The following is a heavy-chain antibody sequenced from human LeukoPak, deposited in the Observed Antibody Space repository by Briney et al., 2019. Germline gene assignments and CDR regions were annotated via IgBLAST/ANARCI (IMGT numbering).Heavy chain of an antibody. CDR1: GYTFTSYG. CDR3: ARDVYCSGGSCYSKLDY. CDR2: ISAYNGNT. J-gene: IGHJ4*02. Sequence: ASVKVSCKASGYTFTSYGISWVRQAPGQGLEWMGWISAYNGNTNYAQKLQGRVTMTTDTSTSTAYMELRSLRSDDTAVYYCARDVYCSGGSCYSKLDYWGQGTLVTVSS. D-gene: IGHD2-15*01. V-gene: IGHV1-18*01.